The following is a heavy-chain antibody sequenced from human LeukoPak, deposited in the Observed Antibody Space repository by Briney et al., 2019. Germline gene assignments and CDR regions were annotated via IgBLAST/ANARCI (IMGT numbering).Heavy chain of an antibody. V-gene: IGHV3-15*01. J-gene: IGHJ4*02. CDR3: TRGLYSSGWFYYFDY. Sequence: GGSLRLSCAASGFTFNNAWMSWVRQAPGKGLEWVGRIKSKTDGGTTDYAAPVKGRFTISRDDSKNTLYLQMNSLKTEDTAVYYCTRGLYSSGWFYYFDYWGQGTLVTVSS. CDR1: GFTFNNAW. CDR2: IKSKTDGGTT. D-gene: IGHD6-19*01.